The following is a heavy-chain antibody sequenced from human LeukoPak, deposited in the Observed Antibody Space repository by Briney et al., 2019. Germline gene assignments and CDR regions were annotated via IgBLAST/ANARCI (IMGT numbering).Heavy chain of an antibody. J-gene: IGHJ4*02. D-gene: IGHD5-24*01. Sequence: GGSLGLSCAASGFTVSSNYMSWVRQAPGKGLEWVANIKQDGSEKYYVESVKGRFTISRDNAKNSLYLQMNSLRAEDTAVYYCAREADDGVYYFDYWGQGTLVTVSS. CDR2: IKQDGSEK. CDR3: AREADDGVYYFDY. V-gene: IGHV3-7*01. CDR1: GFTVSSNY.